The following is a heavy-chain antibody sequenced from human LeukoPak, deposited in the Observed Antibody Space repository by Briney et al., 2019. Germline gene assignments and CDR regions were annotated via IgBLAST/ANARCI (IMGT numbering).Heavy chain of an antibody. V-gene: IGHV1-2*02. D-gene: IGHD2-2*01. CDR1: GYTFTSYG. J-gene: IGHJ5*02. Sequence: GASVKVSCKASGYTFTSYGINWVRQAPGQGLEWMGWINPNSGGTNYAQKFQGRVTMTRDTSISTAYMELSRLRSDDTAVYYCARVGYCSSTSCYDWFDPWGQGTLVTVSS. CDR2: INPNSGGT. CDR3: ARVGYCSSTSCYDWFDP.